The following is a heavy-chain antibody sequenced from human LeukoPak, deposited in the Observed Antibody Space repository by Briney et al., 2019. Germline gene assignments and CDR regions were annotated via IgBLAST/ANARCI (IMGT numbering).Heavy chain of an antibody. V-gene: IGHV1-18*01. Sequence: GASVTVSCKASGYTFTSYGISWVRQAPGQGLEWMGWISAYNGNTNYAQKLQGRVTMTTDTSTSTAYMELRSLRSDDTAVYYCARDFSYYYGSGTTFDYWGQGTLVTVSS. CDR1: GYTFTSYG. CDR2: ISAYNGNT. D-gene: IGHD3-10*01. J-gene: IGHJ4*02. CDR3: ARDFSYYYGSGTTFDY.